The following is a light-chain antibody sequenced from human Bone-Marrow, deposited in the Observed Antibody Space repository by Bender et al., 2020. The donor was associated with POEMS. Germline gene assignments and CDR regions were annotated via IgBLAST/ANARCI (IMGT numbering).Light chain of an antibody. V-gene: IGLV2-23*01. Sequence: QSALTQPASVSGSPGQSITISCSDVGNYNLVSWCQQLPGKAPILIIYEDSERPSGISNRFSASKSGNVAFLTISELQNEDEADYYCCSFAGGPYVFGTGT. CDR1: DVGNYNL. J-gene: IGLJ1*01. CDR3: CSFAGGPYV. CDR2: EDS.